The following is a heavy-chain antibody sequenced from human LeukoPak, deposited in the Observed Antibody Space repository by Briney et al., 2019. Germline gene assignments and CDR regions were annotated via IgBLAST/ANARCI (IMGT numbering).Heavy chain of an antibody. CDR2: ISGSGGST. CDR3: AKWTYMDV. Sequence: GWTLRLSCPASGYTFSSYDMSWVRQAPGKGLEWVSAISGSGGSTYYADSVKGRFTISRDNSKNTLYLQMNSLRAEDTAVYYCAKWTYMDVWGKGTTVTISS. J-gene: IGHJ6*03. D-gene: IGHD3/OR15-3a*01. CDR1: GYTFSSYD. V-gene: IGHV3-23*01.